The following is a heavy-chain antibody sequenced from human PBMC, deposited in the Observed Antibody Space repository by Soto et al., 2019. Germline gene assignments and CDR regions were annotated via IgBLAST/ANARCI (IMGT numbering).Heavy chain of an antibody. Sequence: SETLSLTCTVSGGSISSYYWSWIRQRPGKGLEWIGYIYYSGSTNYNPSLKSRVTISVDTSKNQFSLKLSSVTAADPAVYYCARDAGRHGYKDLFDYWGQGTLVRVSS. CDR3: ARDAGRHGYKDLFDY. V-gene: IGHV4-59*01. CDR2: IYYSGST. J-gene: IGHJ4*02. D-gene: IGHD5-12*01. CDR1: GGSISSYY.